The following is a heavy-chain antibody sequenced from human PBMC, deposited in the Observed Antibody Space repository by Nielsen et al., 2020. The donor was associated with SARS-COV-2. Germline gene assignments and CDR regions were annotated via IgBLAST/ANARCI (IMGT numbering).Heavy chain of an antibody. CDR1: GGSISSGGYS. Sequence: SETLSPTCAVSGGSISSGGYSWSWIRRPPGKGLEWIGYIYHSGSTNYNPSLKSRVTISVDTSKNQFSLKLSSVTAADTAVYYCARGKSRGTFGYWGQGTLVTVSS. V-gene: IGHV4-30-2*01. D-gene: IGHD3-16*01. CDR2: IYHSGST. CDR3: ARGKSRGTFGY. J-gene: IGHJ4*02.